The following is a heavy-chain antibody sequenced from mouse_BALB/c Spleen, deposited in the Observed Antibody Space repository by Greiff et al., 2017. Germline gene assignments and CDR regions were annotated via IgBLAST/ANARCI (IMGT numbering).Heavy chain of an antibody. J-gene: IGHJ2*01. V-gene: IGHV1S41*01. CDR1: GYTFTSYW. D-gene: IGHD1-1*01. CDR3: ARDYYGSTFDY. Sequence: DLVKPGASVKLSCKASGYTFTSYWINWIKQRPGQGLEWIGRIAPGSGSTYYNEMFKGKATLTVDTSSSTAYIQLSSLSSEDSAVFVSARDYYGSTFDYWGQGTTLTVSS. CDR2: IAPGSGST.